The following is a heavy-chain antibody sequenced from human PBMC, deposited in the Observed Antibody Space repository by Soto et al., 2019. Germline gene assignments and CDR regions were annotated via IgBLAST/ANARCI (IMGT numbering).Heavy chain of an antibody. J-gene: IGHJ4*01. Sequence: PSETLSLTCTVSGGSISGYYWSWIRQPPGKGLEWIGYLYYSGNTNYNPSLKSRVTIAVDTSKNQCSLKLSSVTAADTAVYYCARHDYSNYPFDYWGHGTLVTVSS. CDR3: ARHDYSNYPFDY. CDR1: GGSISGYY. V-gene: IGHV4-59*08. CDR2: LYYSGNT. D-gene: IGHD4-4*01.